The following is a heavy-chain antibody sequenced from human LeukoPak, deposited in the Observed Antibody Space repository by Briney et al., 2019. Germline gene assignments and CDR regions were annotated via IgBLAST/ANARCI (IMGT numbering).Heavy chain of an antibody. V-gene: IGHV3-9*01. Sequence: PGGSLRLSCAASGFTFDDYAMHWVRQAPGKGLEWVPGISWNSGSIGYADSVKGRFTISRDNAKNSLYLQMNSLRAEDTALYYCAKDLGRYFDWLFSFDPWGQGTLVTVSS. J-gene: IGHJ5*02. CDR3: AKDLGRYFDWLFSFDP. D-gene: IGHD3-9*01. CDR2: ISWNSGSI. CDR1: GFTFDDYA.